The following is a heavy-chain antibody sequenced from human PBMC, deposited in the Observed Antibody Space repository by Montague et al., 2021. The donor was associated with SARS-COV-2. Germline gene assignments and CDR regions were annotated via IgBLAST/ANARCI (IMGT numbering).Heavy chain of an antibody. CDR2: TYYRSKWYS. Sequence: CAISGDSVSSNSVAWSWIRQSPSRGLEWLGRTYYRSKWYSDYAPSVRGRLTVNPDASKNEFSLELNYVTPEDTAVYFCARDPNSSGGNMGSFWGRGTLVSVSS. CDR3: ARDPNSSGGNMGSF. D-gene: IGHD6-19*01. CDR1: GDSVSSNSVA. J-gene: IGHJ4*01. V-gene: IGHV6-1*01.